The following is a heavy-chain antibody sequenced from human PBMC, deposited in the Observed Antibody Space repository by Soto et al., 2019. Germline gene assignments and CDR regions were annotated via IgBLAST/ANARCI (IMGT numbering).Heavy chain of an antibody. J-gene: IGHJ4*02. CDR1: GFTFSSYA. CDR3: AKEGPPTNNWNGPGLNSITIYYFDY. Sequence: GGSLRLSCAASGFTFSSYAMSWVRQAPGKGLEWVSAISGSGGSTYYADSVKGRFTISRDNSKNTLYLQMNSLRAEDTAVYYCAKEGPPTNNWNGPGLNSITIYYFDYWGQGTLVTVSS. CDR2: ISGSGGST. D-gene: IGHD1-20*01. V-gene: IGHV3-23*01.